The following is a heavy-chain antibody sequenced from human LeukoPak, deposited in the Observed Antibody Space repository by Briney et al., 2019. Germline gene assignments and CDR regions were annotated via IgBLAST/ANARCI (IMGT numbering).Heavy chain of an antibody. CDR3: ATSPPFRGYYYYMDV. J-gene: IGHJ6*03. Sequence: SETLSLTCAVSGGSISSGGYYWSWIRQPPGKGLEWIGYIYYSGSTNYNPSLRSRVTISVDTSKNQFSLKLSSVTAANTAVYYCATSPPFRGYYYYMDVWGKGTTVTVSS. CDR2: IYYSGST. D-gene: IGHD3-10*01. V-gene: IGHV4-61*08. CDR1: GGSISSGGYY.